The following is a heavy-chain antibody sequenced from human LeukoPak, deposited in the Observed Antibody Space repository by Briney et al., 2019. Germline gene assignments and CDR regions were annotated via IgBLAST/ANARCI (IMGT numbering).Heavy chain of an antibody. CDR2: ISGSGGST. CDR3: AKDPDGDYPTFIDY. CDR1: GFTFSSYA. Sequence: GGSLRLSCAASGFTFSSYAMSWVRQAPGKGLEWVSAISGSGGSTYYADSVKGRFTISRDNSKNTLYLQMNSLRAEDTPVYYCAKDPDGDYPTFIDYWGQGTLVTVSS. D-gene: IGHD4-17*01. V-gene: IGHV3-23*01. J-gene: IGHJ4*02.